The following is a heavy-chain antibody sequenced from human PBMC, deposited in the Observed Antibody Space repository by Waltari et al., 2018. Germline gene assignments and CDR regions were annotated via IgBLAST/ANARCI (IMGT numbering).Heavy chain of an antibody. CDR2: IYSGGNT. J-gene: IGHJ4*02. CDR1: GFTVSNNY. Sequence: EVQLVDSGGGLVQPGGSLRLSCAASGFTVSNNYMSWVRQAPGKGVGWVSVIYSGGNTYYADSVEGRFTNSRDDSKNTLYLQMNSLGAEDTAVYYCAEILGVWSGYYSFYYWGQGTLVTVSS. D-gene: IGHD3-3*01. V-gene: IGHV3-53*04. CDR3: AEILGVWSGYYSFYY.